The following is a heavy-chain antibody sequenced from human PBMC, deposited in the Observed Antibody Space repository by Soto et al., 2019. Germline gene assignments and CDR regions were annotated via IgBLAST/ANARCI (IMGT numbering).Heavy chain of an antibody. J-gene: IGHJ6*03. CDR2: IYSGGST. Sequence: PGGSLRLSCAASGFTVSSNYMSWVRQAPGKGLEWVSVIYSGGSTYYADSVKGRFTISRDNSKNTLYLQMNSLRAEDTAVYYCARDWSVRGIPLHYYYMDVWGKGTTVTVSS. D-gene: IGHD3-10*01. CDR1: GFTVSSNY. CDR3: ARDWSVRGIPLHYYYMDV. V-gene: IGHV3-66*01.